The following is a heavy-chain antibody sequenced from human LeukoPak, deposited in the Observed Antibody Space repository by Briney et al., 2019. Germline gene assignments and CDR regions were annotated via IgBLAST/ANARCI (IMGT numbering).Heavy chain of an antibody. J-gene: IGHJ4*02. CDR2: ISYDGSNK. Sequence: PGGSLRLSCAASGFTFSSYGMHWVRQAPGKGLEWVAVISYDGSNKYYADSVKGRFTISRDNSKNTLYLQMNSLRAEDTAVYYCAKDLSNMYYYGSGSLRNFDYWGQGTLVTVSS. CDR3: AKDLSNMYYYGSGSLRNFDY. D-gene: IGHD3-10*01. CDR1: GFTFSSYG. V-gene: IGHV3-30*18.